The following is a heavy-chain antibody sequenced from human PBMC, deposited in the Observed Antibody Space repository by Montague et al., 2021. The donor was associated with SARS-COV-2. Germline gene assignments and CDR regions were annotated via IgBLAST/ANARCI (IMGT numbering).Heavy chain of an antibody. CDR1: GGSISGYY. V-gene: IGHV4-4*07. CDR2: IYNSGST. Sequence: SETLSLTCTVSGGSISGYYRSWFRQSAGKGLEWIGRIYNSGSTSYNPSLKSRVTMSVDTSKNQFSLKLSSVTAADTAAYYCVRDQGKSNWNYPDYWGRGTLVTVSS. CDR3: VRDQGKSNWNYPDY. J-gene: IGHJ4*02. D-gene: IGHD1-20*01.